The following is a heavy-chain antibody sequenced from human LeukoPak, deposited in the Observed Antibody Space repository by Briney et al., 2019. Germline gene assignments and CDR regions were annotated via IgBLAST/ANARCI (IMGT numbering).Heavy chain of an antibody. CDR2: INGEGSRI. Sequence: PGGSLRLSCAVTGFNLRTYWIHWVRHSPGRGLEWVARINGEGSRISYADSVRGRFTISRDNAKNTAYLQMNSLSAEDTALYYCARDPGYYYYGMDVWGQGTTVVVSS. CDR3: ARDPGYYYYGMDV. CDR1: GFNLRTYW. V-gene: IGHV3-74*01. J-gene: IGHJ6*02.